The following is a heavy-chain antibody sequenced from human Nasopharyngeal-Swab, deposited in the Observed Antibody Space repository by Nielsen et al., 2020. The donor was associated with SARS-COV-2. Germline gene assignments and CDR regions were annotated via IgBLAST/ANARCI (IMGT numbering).Heavy chain of an antibody. D-gene: IGHD3-9*01. J-gene: IGHJ6*02. CDR1: GYTFTSYA. CDR3: ARYVDYDILTGYYYYGMDV. CDR2: INAGNGNT. V-gene: IGHV1-3*01. Sequence: ASVKVSCKASGYTFTSYAMLWVRQAPGQRLEWMGWINAGNGNTKYSQKFKGRVTITRDTSASTAYMELSSLRSEDTAVYYCARYVDYDILTGYYYYGMDVWGQGTTVTVSS.